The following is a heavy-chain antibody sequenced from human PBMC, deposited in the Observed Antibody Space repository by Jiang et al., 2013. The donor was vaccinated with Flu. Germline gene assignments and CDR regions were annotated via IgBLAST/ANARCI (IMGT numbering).Heavy chain of an antibody. V-gene: IGHV3-30*18. CDR2: IWYDGSNK. CDR3: AKDSLLYSGSYYFDY. CDR1: GFTFSSYG. D-gene: IGHD1-26*01. Sequence: VQLVESGGGVVQPGRSLRLSCAASGFTFSSYGMHWVRQAPGKGLEWVAVIWYDGSNKYYADSVKGRFTISRDNSKNTLYLQMNSLRAEDTAVYYCAKDSLLYSGSYYFDYWGQGTLVTVSS. J-gene: IGHJ4*02.